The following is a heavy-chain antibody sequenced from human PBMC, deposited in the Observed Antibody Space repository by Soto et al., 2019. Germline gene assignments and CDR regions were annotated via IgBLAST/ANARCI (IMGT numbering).Heavy chain of an antibody. J-gene: IGHJ4*02. Sequence: SETLSLTCTGSGGSISSGGSYWGWIRQPPGKGLEWIGYIYYSGNTYFNPSLKSRVTLSVDTSKNQFSLYLSSVTAADTAVYYCVRYCSTTKCPFDYWGQGTLVTVSS. CDR2: IYYSGNT. CDR1: GGSISSGGSY. CDR3: VRYCSTTKCPFDY. D-gene: IGHD2-2*01. V-gene: IGHV4-30-4*01.